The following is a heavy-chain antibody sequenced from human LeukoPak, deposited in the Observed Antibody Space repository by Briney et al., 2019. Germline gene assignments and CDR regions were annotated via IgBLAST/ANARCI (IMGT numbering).Heavy chain of an antibody. CDR1: GFTLSDYW. J-gene: IGHJ4*02. D-gene: IGHD1-7*01. CDR2: ISPDGRNI. CDR3: VREGGGTTPYDC. V-gene: IGHV3-74*01. Sequence: GGSLRLSCAASGFTLSDYWMNWVRQAPGKGPVWVSHISPDGRNIAYAASVKGRFTISRDSAKNTLYLQMNSLRVGDTAVYYCVREGGGTTPYDCWGQGTLVTVSS.